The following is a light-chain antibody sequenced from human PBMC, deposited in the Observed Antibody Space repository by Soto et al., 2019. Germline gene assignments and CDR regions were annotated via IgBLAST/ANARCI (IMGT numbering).Light chain of an antibody. Sequence: EIVMTQSPATLSVSPGERATLSCRASQSVSSYLAWYQQKPGQAPRLLIYDASNRATGIPARFSGSGSGTDFTLTISSLEPEDFAVYYCRQRSNWPPIFGQGTRLEIK. CDR3: RQRSNWPPI. CDR2: DAS. J-gene: IGKJ5*01. CDR1: QSVSSY. V-gene: IGKV3-11*01.